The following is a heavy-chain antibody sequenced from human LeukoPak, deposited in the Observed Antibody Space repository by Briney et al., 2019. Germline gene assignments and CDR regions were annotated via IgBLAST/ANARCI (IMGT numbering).Heavy chain of an antibody. CDR3: ARSEAVAWSFDL. J-gene: IGHJ2*01. V-gene: IGHV3-74*01. CDR2: LNTDGRDT. Sequence: GGSLRLSCAASGFTFSAYWMHWVRQAPGKGLVWVSRLNTDGRDTRYADSAQGRFTISRDNAKNTLYLQMNSLRAEDTAVYYCARSEAVAWSFDLWGRGTLVTVSS. CDR1: GFTFSAYW. D-gene: IGHD6-19*01.